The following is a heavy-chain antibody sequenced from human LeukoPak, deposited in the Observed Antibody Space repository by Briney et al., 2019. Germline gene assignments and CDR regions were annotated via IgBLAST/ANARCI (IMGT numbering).Heavy chain of an antibody. Sequence: SETLSLTCTVSGGSISSYYWSWIRQPPGKGREGIGYIYYSGSTNYNPSLKSRVTISVDTSKNQFSLKLSSVTAADTAVYYCARGGGVAGTPYNPYDYWGQGTLVTVSS. J-gene: IGHJ4*02. D-gene: IGHD6-19*01. CDR1: GGSISSYY. V-gene: IGHV4-59*01. CDR3: ARGGGVAGTPYNPYDY. CDR2: IYYSGST.